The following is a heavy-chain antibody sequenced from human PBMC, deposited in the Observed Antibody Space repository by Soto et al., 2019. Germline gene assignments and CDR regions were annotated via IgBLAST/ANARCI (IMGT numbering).Heavy chain of an antibody. CDR3: ARGRKVGNYFDY. Sequence: QVQLVESGGGVVQPGRSLRLSCAASGFTVSSYAIHWVRQAPGKGLEWVAVISYDGSNQYYADSVKGRFTISRDNSKNTLKMNSLRPEDTAVYNCARGRKVGNYFDYWGQGTLVTVSS. CDR2: ISYDGSNQ. J-gene: IGHJ4*02. V-gene: IGHV3-30-3*01. CDR1: GFTVSSYA. D-gene: IGHD1-26*01.